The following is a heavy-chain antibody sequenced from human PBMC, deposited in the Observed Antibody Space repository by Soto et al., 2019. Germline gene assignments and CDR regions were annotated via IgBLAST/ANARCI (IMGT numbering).Heavy chain of an antibody. J-gene: IGHJ3*01. D-gene: IGHD3-16*01. CDR2: IIPVFDKA. Sequence: QVQLVQSGADVKKPGSSVKVSCKPSGGSFGSSAISWVRQAPAQGLEWMGEIIPVFDKANYAQNFQGRLTITADEPTGTVFMQLSSLRSEDTAVYFCARLRRDWGDAFDLWGLGTFVTVSS. CDR3: ARLRRDWGDAFDL. V-gene: IGHV1-69*01. CDR1: GGSFGSSA.